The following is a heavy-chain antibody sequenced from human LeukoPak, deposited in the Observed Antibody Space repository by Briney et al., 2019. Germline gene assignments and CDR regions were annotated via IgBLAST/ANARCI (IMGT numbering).Heavy chain of an antibody. J-gene: IGHJ5*02. Sequence: SQTLSLTCTVSGGSISGITYQWSWIRQPAGKGLEWIGRTYSSGSTNYNPSLKSRVSISIDTSKNQFSLKLSSVTAADTAVYYCARQATNSNWFDPWGQGTLVTVSS. CDR2: TYSSGST. CDR1: GGSISGITYQ. V-gene: IGHV4-61*02. CDR3: ARQATNSNWFDP.